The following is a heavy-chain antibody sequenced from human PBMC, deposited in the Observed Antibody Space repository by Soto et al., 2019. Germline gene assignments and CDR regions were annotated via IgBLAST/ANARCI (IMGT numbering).Heavy chain of an antibody. CDR2: IYFSGSA. J-gene: IGHJ4*02. D-gene: IGHD3-9*01. Sequence: SETLSLTCTVSGGSITSYYWSWIRQPPGKGLVWIVYIYFSGSAYYNPSLKSRVTISVDTSKNLFSLNLSSVTAADTAVYYCASGYYDILTGRDTKYYFDYWGQGALVTVSS. CDR1: GGSITSYY. CDR3: ASGYYDILTGRDTKYYFDY. V-gene: IGHV4-59*08.